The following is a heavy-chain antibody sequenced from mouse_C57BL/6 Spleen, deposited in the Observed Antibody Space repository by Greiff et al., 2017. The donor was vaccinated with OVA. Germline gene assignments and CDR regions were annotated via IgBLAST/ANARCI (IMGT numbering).Heavy chain of an antibody. D-gene: IGHD1-1*01. CDR2: INPSNGGT. CDR1: GYTFTSYW. V-gene: IGHV1-53*01. CDR3: ARDIITTVVASPYYAMDY. Sequence: QVQLQQPGPELVKPGASVKLSCKASGYTFTSYWMHWVKQRPGQGLEWIGNINPSNGGTNYNEKFKSKATLTVDKSSSTAYMQLSSLTSVDSAVYFCARDIITTVVASPYYAMDYWGQGTSVTVSS. J-gene: IGHJ4*01.